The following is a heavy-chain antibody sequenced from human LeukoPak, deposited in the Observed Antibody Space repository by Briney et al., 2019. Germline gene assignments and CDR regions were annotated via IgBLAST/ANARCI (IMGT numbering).Heavy chain of an antibody. V-gene: IGHV4-59*01. J-gene: IGHJ4*02. D-gene: IGHD6-13*01. Sequence: SETLSLTCSVPGASISGYYWSWVRQPPGKGLEWIGFIHYTGSATYNPSLKSRVTMSVDTSKNQFSLRLSSVTAEDTAVYYCARAYTTNWYTLFGYWGQGTLVTVSS. CDR3: ARAYTTNWYTLFGY. CDR2: IHYTGSA. CDR1: GASISGYY.